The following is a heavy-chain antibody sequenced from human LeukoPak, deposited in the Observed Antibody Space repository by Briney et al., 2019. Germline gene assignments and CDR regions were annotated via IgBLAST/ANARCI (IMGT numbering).Heavy chain of an antibody. V-gene: IGHV4-59*01. CDR1: GGSISSYY. D-gene: IGHD3-10*01. J-gene: IGHJ5*02. CDR3: ARALMVRGVVSFDP. CDR2: IYYSGST. Sequence: SETLSLTCTVSGGSISSYYWSWIRQPPGKGLEWIGYIYYSGSTNYNPSLKSRVTISVDTSKNQFSLKLSSVTAADTAVYYCARALMVRGVVSFDPWGQGTLVTASS.